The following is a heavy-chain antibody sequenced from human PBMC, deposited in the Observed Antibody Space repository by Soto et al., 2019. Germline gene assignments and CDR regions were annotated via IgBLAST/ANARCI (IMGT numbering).Heavy chain of an antibody. CDR2: INAGYGNT. V-gene: IGHV1-3*01. CDR3: GGGEVGYGCSSPSCSPLDA. D-gene: IGHD2-2*01. Sequence: GASVKVSCKASGYTFSSYAMHWVRQAPGQRLEWMGWINAGYGNTKSSQKFQDRVTISRDTSASTAYMELTSLRYEDTAMYYCGGGEVGYGCSSPSCSPLDAWGQGTLVTVSS. CDR1: GYTFSSYA. J-gene: IGHJ5*02.